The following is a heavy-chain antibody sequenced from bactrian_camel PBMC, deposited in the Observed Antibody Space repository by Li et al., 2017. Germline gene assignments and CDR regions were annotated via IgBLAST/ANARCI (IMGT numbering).Heavy chain of an antibody. CDR2: INSDDGNT. J-gene: IGHJ6*01. V-gene: IGHV3S26*01. CDR3: VVAAGVWPIRQRVCGGFGA. D-gene: IGHD6*01. CDR1: EFPYKSYC. Sequence: HVQLVESGGGLVQSGGSLRLSCAAYEFPYKSYCMAWFRQVPGKEREGVAAINSDDGNTSYAASVKGRFTISQDNSKNTWYQQMNSLRPEDTGVYVCVVAAGVWPIRQRVCGGFGARGQGTQVTVS.